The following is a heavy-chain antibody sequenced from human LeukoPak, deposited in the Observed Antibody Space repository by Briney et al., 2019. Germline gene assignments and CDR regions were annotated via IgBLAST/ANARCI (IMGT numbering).Heavy chain of an antibody. J-gene: IGHJ4*02. Sequence: SETLSLTCTVSGGSISGYYWTWIRQPPRKGLEWIGYIYSSGSTNYNPSLKSRVTISVDTSKNQFSLRLSSVTAADTAVYYCARHRYTSSSSYFDFWGQGTLVTVSS. D-gene: IGHD6-6*01. V-gene: IGHV4-59*08. CDR3: ARHRYTSSSSYFDF. CDR1: GGSISGYY. CDR2: IYSSGST.